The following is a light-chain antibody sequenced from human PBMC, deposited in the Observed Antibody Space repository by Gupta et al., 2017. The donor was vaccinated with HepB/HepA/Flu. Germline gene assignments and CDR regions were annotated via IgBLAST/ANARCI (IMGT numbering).Light chain of an antibody. CDR1: QSVSRN. V-gene: IGKV3-15*01. CDR3: QQENNGHPPIT. Sequence: DIVMTQSPATLPVSPGERATLSCSASQSVSRNLAWYQQKPGQAPRLLIYGASTRATGIKARFSDSGDGTEFTLTINSRQSEDVAVYYCQQENNGHPPITFGQGTRLEIK. CDR2: GAS. J-gene: IGKJ5*01.